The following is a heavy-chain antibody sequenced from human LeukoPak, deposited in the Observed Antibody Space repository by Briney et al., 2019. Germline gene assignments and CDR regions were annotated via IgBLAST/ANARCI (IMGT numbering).Heavy chain of an antibody. CDR1: GFTFSSYA. J-gene: IGHJ4*02. V-gene: IGHV3-23*01. CDR2: ISGSGGST. Sequence: GGSLRLSCAASGFTFSSYAMSWVRQAPGKGLEWVSAISGSGGSTYYADSVKGRFTISRDNSKNTLYLQMNSLRAEDTAVYYLAKDRGYYDFWSGFNYGGKGTLATVSS. D-gene: IGHD3-3*01. CDR3: AKDRGYYDFWSGFNY.